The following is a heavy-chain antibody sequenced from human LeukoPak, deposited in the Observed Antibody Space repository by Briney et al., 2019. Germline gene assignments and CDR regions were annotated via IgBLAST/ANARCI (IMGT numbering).Heavy chain of an antibody. CDR3: AREGSVADYGDSQRAFDI. V-gene: IGHV1-24*01. D-gene: IGHD4-17*01. Sequence: ASVKVSCKVSGYTLTELSMHWVRQATGKGLEWMGGFDPEDGETIYAQKFQGRVTMTEDTSTDTAYMELSSLRSEDTAVYYCAREGSVADYGDSQRAFDIWGQGTMVTVSS. CDR1: GYTLTELS. CDR2: FDPEDGET. J-gene: IGHJ3*02.